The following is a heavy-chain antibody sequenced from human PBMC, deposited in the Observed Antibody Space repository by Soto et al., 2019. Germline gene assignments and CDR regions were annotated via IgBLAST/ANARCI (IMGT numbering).Heavy chain of an antibody. V-gene: IGHV5-51*01. CDR1: GYSFTSYW. CDR2: IYPGDSDT. D-gene: IGHD3-9*01. Sequence: GESLKISCKGSGYSFTSYWIGWVRQMPGKGLEWMGIIYPGDSDTRYSPSFQGQVTISADKSISTAYLQWSSLKASDTAMYYCARHNGDYDILTGSRQYYYYGMDVWGQGTTVTVSS. J-gene: IGHJ6*02. CDR3: ARHNGDYDILTGSRQYYYYGMDV.